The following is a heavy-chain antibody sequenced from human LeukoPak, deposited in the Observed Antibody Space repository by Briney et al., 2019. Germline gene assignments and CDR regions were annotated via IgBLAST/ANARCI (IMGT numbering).Heavy chain of an antibody. CDR2: ISYDGSNK. J-gene: IGHJ4*02. CDR1: GFTFSSYG. CDR3: AKGSSVAVAAPFDY. V-gene: IGHV3-30*18. Sequence: GGSLRLSCAASGFTFSSYGMHWVRQAPGKGLEWVAVISYDGSNKYYADSVKGRFTISRDNSKNTLYLQMNSLRAEDTAVYYCAKGSSVAVAAPFDYWGQGTLVTVSS. D-gene: IGHD6-19*01.